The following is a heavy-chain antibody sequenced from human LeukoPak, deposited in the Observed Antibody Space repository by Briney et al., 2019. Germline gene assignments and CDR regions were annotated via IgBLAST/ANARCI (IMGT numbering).Heavy chain of an antibody. CDR3: AREDRSYYYGMDV. D-gene: IGHD1-14*01. CDR1: GVSINSGSYY. J-gene: IGHJ6*02. V-gene: IGHV4-61*02. CDR2: IYTSGST. Sequence: SQTLSLTCTVSGVSINSGSYYWSWIRQPAGKGLEWIGRIYTSGSTNYNPSLKSRVTISVDTSKSQFSLKLSSVTAADTAVYYCAREDRSYYYGMDVWGQGTTVTVSS.